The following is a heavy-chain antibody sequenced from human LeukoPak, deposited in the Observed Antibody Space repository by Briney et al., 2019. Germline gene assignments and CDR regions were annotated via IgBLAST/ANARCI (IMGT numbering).Heavy chain of an antibody. CDR1: GFTFSNYA. D-gene: IGHD3/OR15-3a*01. V-gene: IGHV3-23*01. J-gene: IGHJ5*01. CDR2: TSGRGDST. CDR3: AKDPQENRRDWFIRYFDS. Sequence: RGSPRPSCTASGFTFSNYAMSWVRQAPGKGLEWVSATSGRGDSTYYADSVKGRFTIYTDNFMNTVYLQMDSLRVEDTAVYYCAKDPQENRRDWFIRYFDSGAQGILVSVSS.